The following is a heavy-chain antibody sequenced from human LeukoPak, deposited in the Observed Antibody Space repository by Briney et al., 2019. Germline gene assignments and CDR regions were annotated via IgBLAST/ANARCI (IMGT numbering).Heavy chain of an antibody. CDR1: GFTFSSYW. CDR2: IKQDGSEK. J-gene: IGHJ5*02. Sequence: GGSLRLSCAASGFTFSSYWMSWVRQAPGKGLEWVANIKQDGSEKYYVDSVKGRFTISRDNAKNSLYLQMNSLRAEDTAVYYCARESPNQLLEGNWLDPWGQGTLVTVSS. D-gene: IGHD2-2*01. CDR3: ARESPNQLLEGNWLDP. V-gene: IGHV3-7*01.